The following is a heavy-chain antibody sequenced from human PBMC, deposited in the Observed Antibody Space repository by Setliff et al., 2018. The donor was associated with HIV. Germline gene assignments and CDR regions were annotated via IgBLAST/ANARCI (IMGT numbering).Heavy chain of an antibody. D-gene: IGHD1-26*01. CDR3: ARGRGSY. Sequence: KTSETLSLTCAVSGDSISSGSYYRSWIRQPAGEGLEWIGHIFTSGSTNYNPSLKSRVSISLDTSKNQFSLKLSSVTAADTAMYYCARGRGSYWGQGTLVTVSS. J-gene: IGHJ4*02. CDR1: GDSISSGSYY. CDR2: IFTSGST. V-gene: IGHV4-61*09.